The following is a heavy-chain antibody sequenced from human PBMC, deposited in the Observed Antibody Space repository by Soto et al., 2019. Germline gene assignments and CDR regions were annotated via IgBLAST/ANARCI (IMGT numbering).Heavy chain of an antibody. CDR1: GGPIKTGDYY. V-gene: IGHV4-30-4*01. Sequence: SETLSLTCNVSGGPIKTGDYYWNWIRQPPGKGLEWIGYVLYSGATNYSPSLKSRAAISMDTSKNQFSLSLTSVTAADTAVYYCARAGFSYGHLLFWGQGIRVTVSS. CDR3: ARAGFSYGHLLF. D-gene: IGHD3-10*01. J-gene: IGHJ4*02. CDR2: VLYSGAT.